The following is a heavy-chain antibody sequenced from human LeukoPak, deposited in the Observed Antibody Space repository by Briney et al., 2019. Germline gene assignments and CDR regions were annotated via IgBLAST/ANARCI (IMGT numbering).Heavy chain of an antibody. CDR1: GFTFSDYY. D-gene: IGHD3-9*01. CDR3: ARDRALRYFGWLSQGPSNYYYGMDV. CDR2: IRSSSSYT. V-gene: IGHV3-11*05. Sequence: KPGGSLRLSCAASGFTFSDYYMSWIRQAPGKGLEWVSYIRSSSSYTNYAASVKGRFTISRDNANNSLYLRMNSLRAEDTAVYYCARDRALRYFGWLSQGPSNYYYGMDVWGQGTTVTVSS. J-gene: IGHJ6*02.